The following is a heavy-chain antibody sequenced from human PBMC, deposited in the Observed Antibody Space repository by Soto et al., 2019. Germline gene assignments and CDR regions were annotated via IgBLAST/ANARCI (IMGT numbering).Heavy chain of an antibody. Sequence: SETLSLTCNVSGGSISDFYWSWIRQSPGKRLEWIGYLYYTGSTNYNPALKSRVTISLDTSKNQFSLKVRSVTAADTAVYYCARGGGYDFRSSQAPPIDVWGQGTTVTVSS. CDR2: LYYTGST. J-gene: IGHJ6*02. D-gene: IGHD3-3*01. V-gene: IGHV4-59*01. CDR1: GGSISDFY. CDR3: ARGGGYDFRSSQAPPIDV.